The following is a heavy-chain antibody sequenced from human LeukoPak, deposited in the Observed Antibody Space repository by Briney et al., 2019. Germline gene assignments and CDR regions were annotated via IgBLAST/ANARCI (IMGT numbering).Heavy chain of an antibody. D-gene: IGHD3-22*01. CDR3: ARGGYYYDSSGYSHLPDY. J-gene: IGHJ4*02. CDR1: GGTFSSYA. CDR2: IIPIVGAT. Sequence: SVKVSCKAPGGTFSSYAFSWVRQAPGQGLEWMGGIIPIVGATNYAQMFQGRVTITADESTSTAYMELSSLRSEDTAVYYCARGGYYYDSSGYSHLPDYWGQGTLVTVSA. V-gene: IGHV1-69*13.